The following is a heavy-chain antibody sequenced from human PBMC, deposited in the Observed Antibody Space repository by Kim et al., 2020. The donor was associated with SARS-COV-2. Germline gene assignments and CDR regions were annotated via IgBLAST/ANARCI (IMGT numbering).Heavy chain of an antibody. Sequence: IYYAYSGRGRFTIPRDNDKNALYLQKNSLRAEDTAVYYCARGPNYSPFDYWGQGTLVTVSS. CDR2: I. D-gene: IGHD4-4*01. J-gene: IGHJ4*02. CDR3: ARGPNYSPFDY. V-gene: IGHV3-48*03.